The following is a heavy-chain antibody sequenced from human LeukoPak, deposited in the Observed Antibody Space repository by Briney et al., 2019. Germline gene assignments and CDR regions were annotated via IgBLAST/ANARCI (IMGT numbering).Heavy chain of an antibody. J-gene: IGHJ4*02. CDR1: GGSISSYY. D-gene: IGHD3-10*01. CDR3: ARVARRYGFGRVFDY. CDR2: IYYSGST. V-gene: IGHV4-59*01. Sequence: SETLSLTCTVSGGSISSYYWSWIRQPPGKGLEWIGYIYYSGSTNYNPSLKSRVTISVDTSKNQFSLKLSSVTAADTAVYYCARVARRYGFGRVFDYWGQGTLVTVSS.